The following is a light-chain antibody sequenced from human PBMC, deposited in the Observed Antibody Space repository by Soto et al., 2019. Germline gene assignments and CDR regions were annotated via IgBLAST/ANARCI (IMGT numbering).Light chain of an antibody. CDR3: QQYANLIT. CDR2: GAS. J-gene: IGKJ5*01. CDR1: QSVSSNN. V-gene: IGKV3-20*01. Sequence: EIVLTQSPGTLSLSPGDTATLSCRASQSVSSNNLAWYHQKPGQAPRLLIYGASSRATGIPDRFSGSGSGTDFTLTISRLEPEDFAVYYCQQYANLITFGQGTRLE.